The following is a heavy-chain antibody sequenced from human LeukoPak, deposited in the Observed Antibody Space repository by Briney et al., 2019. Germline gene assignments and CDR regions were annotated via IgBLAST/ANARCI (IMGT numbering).Heavy chain of an antibody. D-gene: IGHD3-22*01. CDR2: INHSGST. CDR3: ARANYYDNSGYSRGAFDI. Sequence: SETLSLTCAVYGGSFSGYYWSWIRQPPGKGLEWDGEINHSGSTNYNPSLKSRVTISVDTSKNQFSLKLSSVTAADTALYYCARANYYDNSGYSRGAFDIWGQGTMVTVSS. CDR1: GGSFSGYY. J-gene: IGHJ3*02. V-gene: IGHV4-34*01.